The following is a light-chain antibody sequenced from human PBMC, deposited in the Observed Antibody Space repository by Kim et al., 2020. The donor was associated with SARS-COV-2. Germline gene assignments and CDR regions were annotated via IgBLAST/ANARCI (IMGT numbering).Light chain of an antibody. Sequence: DIQMTQSPSSLSAAVGDRVTITCRASRGISNYLAWYQQKPGKIPTLLVYAASALHSGVPSRFSGSGSGTDFTLTINSLQPDDVATYYCQNYNSAPRTFVRGTKVDIK. CDR1: RGISNY. CDR3: QNYNSAPRT. J-gene: IGKJ1*01. V-gene: IGKV1-27*01. CDR2: AAS.